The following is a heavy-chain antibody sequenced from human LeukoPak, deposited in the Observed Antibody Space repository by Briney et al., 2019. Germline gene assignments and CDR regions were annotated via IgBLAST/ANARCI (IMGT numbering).Heavy chain of an antibody. D-gene: IGHD6-19*01. CDR2: LSGSGITT. V-gene: IGHV3-23*01. J-gene: IGHJ4*01. Sequence: GGSLRLSCAASGFTFNSYVMSWVRQAPGKGLEWVSTLSGSGITTYYADSVKGRFTISRDNSKNTLYLQMNSLRAEDTAVYYCAKGIYSSGWSYFDYWGHGTLVTVSS. CDR3: AKGIYSSGWSYFDY. CDR1: GFTFNSYV.